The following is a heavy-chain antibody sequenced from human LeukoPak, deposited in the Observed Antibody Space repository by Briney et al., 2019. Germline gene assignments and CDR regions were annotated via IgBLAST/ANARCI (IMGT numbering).Heavy chain of an antibody. Sequence: AAGKLCFKGSGYTFTICGISLIRHGPGQGLELEWWTSVYNGNTNYAQKDQGRGRMTTDTSTRTAYMELRSLRSDDTAVYYSLYCNGGSCYDSAPLFHSWGQGTLVTVSS. V-gene: IGHV1-18*01. J-gene: IGHJ4*02. CDR3: LYCNGGSCYDSAPLFHS. CDR1: GYTFTICG. CDR2: TSVYNGNT. D-gene: IGHD2-15*01.